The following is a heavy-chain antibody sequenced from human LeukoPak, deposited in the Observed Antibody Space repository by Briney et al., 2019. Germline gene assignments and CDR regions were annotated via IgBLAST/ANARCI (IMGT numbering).Heavy chain of an antibody. V-gene: IGHV4-34*01. CDR1: GGSFTGYY. D-gene: IGHD1-26*01. CDR2: IHPNGRT. J-gene: IGHJ6*03. CDR3: ARGRRELIGERLYYMDV. Sequence: SETLSLTCAVYGGSFTGYYWSWIRQPPGEGLEWIGEIHPNGRTNYNPSLKSRVATSVDTSKNEFSLKLSSVTAADTAVYYCARGRRELIGERLYYMDVWAKGPRSPSP.